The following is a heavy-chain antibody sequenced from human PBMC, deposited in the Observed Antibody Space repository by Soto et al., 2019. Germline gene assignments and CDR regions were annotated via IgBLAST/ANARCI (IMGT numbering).Heavy chain of an antibody. V-gene: IGHV3-23*01. CDR1: GFTLSSYA. Sequence: GGSLRLSCAASGFTLSSYAMSWVRQAPGKGLEWVSAISGSGGSTYYADSVKGRFTISRDNSKNTLYLQMISLRAEDTAVYYCAKRDTMVRGITHAQYYYYYMDVWGKGTTVTVSS. CDR3: AKRDTMVRGITHAQYYYYYMDV. CDR2: ISGSGGST. J-gene: IGHJ6*03. D-gene: IGHD3-10*01.